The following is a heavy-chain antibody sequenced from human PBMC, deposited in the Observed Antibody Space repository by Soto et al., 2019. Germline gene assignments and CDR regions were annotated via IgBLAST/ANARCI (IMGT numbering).Heavy chain of an antibody. Sequence: EVQLLESGGGLVQPGGSLRLSCAASGFTFSSYAMSWVRQAPGKGLEWVSAISGSGGSTYYADSVKGRFTISRDNSKNTLYLQMNSLRAEDTAVYYCAKDAIFTLIEYSSSSLRGPLDYWCQGTLVTVSS. V-gene: IGHV3-23*01. J-gene: IGHJ4*02. CDR3: AKDAIFTLIEYSSSSLRGPLDY. D-gene: IGHD6-6*01. CDR1: GFTFSSYA. CDR2: ISGSGGST.